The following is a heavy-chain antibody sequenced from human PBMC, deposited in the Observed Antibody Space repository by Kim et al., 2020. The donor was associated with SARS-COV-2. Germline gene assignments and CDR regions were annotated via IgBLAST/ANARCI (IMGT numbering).Heavy chain of an antibody. CDR1: GFTFSSYS. V-gene: IGHV3-21*01. CDR3: ARAAVSLNHRYYYYMDV. CDR2: ISSSSSYI. J-gene: IGHJ6*03. D-gene: IGHD2-8*01. Sequence: GGSLRLSCAASGFTFSSYSMNWVRQAPGKGLEWVSSISSSSSYIYYADSVKGRFTISRDNAKNSLYLQMNSLSAEDTAVYYCARAAVSLNHRYYYYMDVWGKGTTVTVSS.